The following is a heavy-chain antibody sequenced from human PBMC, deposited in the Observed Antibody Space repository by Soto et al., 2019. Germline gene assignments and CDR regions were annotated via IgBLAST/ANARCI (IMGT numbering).Heavy chain of an antibody. CDR3: AKSIAAAGTIGY. Sequence: PGGSLRLSCAASGFTFSSYGMHWVRQAPGKGLEWVAVISYDGSNKYYADSVKGRFTISRDNSKNTLYLQMNSLRAEDTAVYYCAKSIAAAGTIGYWGQGTLVTVSS. CDR2: ISYDGSNK. D-gene: IGHD6-13*01. V-gene: IGHV3-30*18. J-gene: IGHJ4*02. CDR1: GFTFSSYG.